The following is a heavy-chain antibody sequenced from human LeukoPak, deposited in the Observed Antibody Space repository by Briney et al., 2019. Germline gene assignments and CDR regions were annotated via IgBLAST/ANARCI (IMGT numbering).Heavy chain of an antibody. CDR1: GFTFSSYA. V-gene: IGHV3-21*06. CDR2: ISSRSTYI. Sequence: PGGSLRLSCAASGFTFSSYAMNWVRRAPGKGLEWVASISSRSTYIYYADSVKGRFTISRDNSKNSLYLRMSSLGAEDTAVYYCARGCGSDCYPFCDYWGQGTLVTVSS. CDR3: ARGCGSDCYPFCDY. D-gene: IGHD2-21*02. J-gene: IGHJ4*02.